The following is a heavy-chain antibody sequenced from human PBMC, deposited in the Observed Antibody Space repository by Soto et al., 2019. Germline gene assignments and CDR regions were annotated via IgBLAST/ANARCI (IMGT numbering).Heavy chain of an antibody. D-gene: IGHD1-26*01. Sequence: SETLSLTCAVSGGSISSGGYSWSWIRQPPGKGLEWIGYIYHSGSTYYNPSLKSRVTISVDRSKNQFSLKLSSVTAADTAVYYCARATKNREFDYWGQGTPVTVSS. CDR1: GGSISSGGYS. CDR3: ARATKNREFDY. CDR2: IYHSGST. J-gene: IGHJ4*02. V-gene: IGHV4-30-2*01.